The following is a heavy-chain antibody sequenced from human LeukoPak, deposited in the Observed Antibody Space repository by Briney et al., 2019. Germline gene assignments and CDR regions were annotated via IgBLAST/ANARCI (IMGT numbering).Heavy chain of an antibody. J-gene: IGHJ4*02. CDR3: ARNKGVAARHDY. CDR2: IYNGGSP. CDR1: GGSVRSYS. Sequence: SETLSLTCTVSGGSVRSYSWSWIRQPPGKGLEYIGHIYNGGSPIYNPSLMGRLTMSVDTAKNRLSLHLTSVTTADTALYFCARNKGVAARHDYWGQGTLVIVSS. V-gene: IGHV4-59*02. D-gene: IGHD6-19*01.